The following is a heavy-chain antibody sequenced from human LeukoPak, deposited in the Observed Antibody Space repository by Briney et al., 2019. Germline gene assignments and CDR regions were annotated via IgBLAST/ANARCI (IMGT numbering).Heavy chain of an antibody. V-gene: IGHV1-69*05. D-gene: IGHD6-13*01. CDR2: IIPIFGTA. J-gene: IGHJ4*02. CDR3: ARNRIAAAQYDY. Sequence: SVKVSCKASGGTFSSYAISWVRQAPGQGLEWMGGIIPIFGTANYAQKFQGRVTITTYESTSTAYMELSSLRSEDTAVYYCARNRIAAAQYDYWGQGTLVTVSS. CDR1: GGTFSSYA.